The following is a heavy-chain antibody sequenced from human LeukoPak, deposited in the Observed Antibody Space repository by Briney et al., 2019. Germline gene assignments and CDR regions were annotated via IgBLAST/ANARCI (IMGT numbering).Heavy chain of an antibody. Sequence: SVTVSCKASGGTFSSYAISWVRQAPGQGLEWMGGIIPIFGTANYAQKFQGRVTITTDESTSTAYMELSSLRSEDTAVCYCASVKSGDNWFDPWGQGTLVTVSS. D-gene: IGHD1-14*01. J-gene: IGHJ5*02. CDR2: IIPIFGTA. CDR1: GGTFSSYA. V-gene: IGHV1-69*05. CDR3: ASVKSGDNWFDP.